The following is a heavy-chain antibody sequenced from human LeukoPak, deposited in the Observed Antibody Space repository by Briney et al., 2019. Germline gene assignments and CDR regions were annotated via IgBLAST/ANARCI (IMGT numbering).Heavy chain of an antibody. Sequence: SETLSLTCTVSGGSFSSYYWSWIRQPAGKGLEWIGRIYTSGSTNYNPSLQSRVNMSIDTSKNQFSLKLTSVTAADTAVYYCARDGSGSGRPFDCWGQGTLVTVSS. V-gene: IGHV4-4*07. CDR3: ARDGSGSGRPFDC. J-gene: IGHJ4*02. D-gene: IGHD3-10*01. CDR2: IYTSGST. CDR1: GGSFSSYY.